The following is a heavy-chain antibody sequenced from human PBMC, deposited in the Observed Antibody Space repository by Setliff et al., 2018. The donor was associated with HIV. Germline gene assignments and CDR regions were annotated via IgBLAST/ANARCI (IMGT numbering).Heavy chain of an antibody. J-gene: IGHJ4*02. CDR3: ARHYDSSGYGDYFDD. CDR2: ISATGST. Sequence: SETLSLTCTVSGGIISSDSFFWSWIRQPAGKGLEWIGHISATGSTNYNPSLKSRVIMSLDTSKNQFYLNLNSVTAADTAVYYCARHYDSSGYGDYFDDWGRGILVTVSS. V-gene: IGHV4-61*09. CDR1: GGIISSDSFF. D-gene: IGHD3-22*01.